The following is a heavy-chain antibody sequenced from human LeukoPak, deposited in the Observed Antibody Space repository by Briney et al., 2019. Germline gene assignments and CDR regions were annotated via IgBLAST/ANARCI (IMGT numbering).Heavy chain of an antibody. CDR3: ARSSGRYFVIEHYYYGMDV. CDR2: IYYSGST. V-gene: IGHV4-59*01. Sequence: SETLSLTCTVSGGSISSYYWSWIRQPPGKGLEWIGYIYYSGSTNYNPSLKSRVTISVDTSKNQFSLKLSSATAADTAVYYCARSSGRYFVIEHYYYGMDVWGKGTTVSVSS. J-gene: IGHJ6*04. CDR1: GGSISSYY. D-gene: IGHD3-9*01.